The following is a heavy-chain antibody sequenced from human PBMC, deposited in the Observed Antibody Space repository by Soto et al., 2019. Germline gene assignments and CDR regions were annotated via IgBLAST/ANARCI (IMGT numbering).Heavy chain of an antibody. CDR3: AKGHCSGSACRYFDY. CDR1: EFTFSSFA. J-gene: IGHJ4*02. D-gene: IGHD2-15*01. CDR2: ISGNGGAT. Sequence: EVQLLESGGGLVQPGGSLRLSCVASEFTFSSFAMSWVRQGPGKGLEWVSIISGNGGATFYADSVRGRFTISRDNSKNTLYLQMNSLRAEDTAVYYCAKGHCSGSACRYFDYWGQGTLVTVSS. V-gene: IGHV3-23*01.